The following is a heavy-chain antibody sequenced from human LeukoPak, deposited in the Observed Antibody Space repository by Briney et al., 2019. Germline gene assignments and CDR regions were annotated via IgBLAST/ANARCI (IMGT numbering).Heavy chain of an antibody. J-gene: IGHJ4*02. V-gene: IGHV3-30-3*01. Sequence: GGSLRLSCAASGFTFSSYAMHWVRQAPGKGLEWVAVISYDGSNKYYADSVKGRFTISRDNSKNTLYLQMNSLRAEDTAVYYCAKDPWQRGSGSYLFDYWGQGTLVTVSS. CDR3: AKDPWQRGSGSYLFDY. CDR2: ISYDGSNK. CDR1: GFTFSSYA. D-gene: IGHD3-10*01.